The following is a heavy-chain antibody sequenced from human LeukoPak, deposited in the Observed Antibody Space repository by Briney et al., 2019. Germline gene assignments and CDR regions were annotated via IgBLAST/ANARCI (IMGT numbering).Heavy chain of an antibody. Sequence: GGSLRLSCAASGFTFSSYSMNWVRQAPGKGLEWVSYISSSSSTIYYADSVKGRFTISRDNSKNSLYLQMNSLRADDTAVYYCARSTLVSHQFEHWGQGTLVTVSS. D-gene: IGHD3-16*01. CDR3: ARSTLVSHQFEH. CDR1: GFTFSSYS. V-gene: IGHV3-48*01. CDR2: ISSSSSTI. J-gene: IGHJ4*02.